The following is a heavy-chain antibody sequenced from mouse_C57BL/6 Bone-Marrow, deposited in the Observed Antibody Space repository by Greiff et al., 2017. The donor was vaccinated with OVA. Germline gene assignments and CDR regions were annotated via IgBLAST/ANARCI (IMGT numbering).Heavy chain of an antibody. CDR3: VRETTVVGDY. Sequence: DVKLVESGGGLVQPKGSLKLSCAASGFSFNPYAMNWVRQAPGKGLEWVARIRSKSNNYATYYADSVKDRFTISRDDSESMLYLQMNNLKTEDTAMYYCVRETTVVGDYWGQGTTRTVSS. CDR2: IRSKSNNYAT. D-gene: IGHD1-1*01. J-gene: IGHJ2*01. CDR1: GFSFNPYA. V-gene: IGHV10-1*01.